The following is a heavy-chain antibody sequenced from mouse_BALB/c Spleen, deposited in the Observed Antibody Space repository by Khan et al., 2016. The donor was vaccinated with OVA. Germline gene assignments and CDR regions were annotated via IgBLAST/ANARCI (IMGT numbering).Heavy chain of an antibody. V-gene: IGHV1-18*01. J-gene: IGHJ3*01. D-gene: IGHD2-12*01. CDR3: ARGYEFFPY. CDR1: GYSFTLYY. CDR2: VNPNNGDT. Sequence: VQLQQSGPDLVKPGASVKISCKASGYSFTLYYMTWVRQSHGKSPEWIGRVNPNNGDTNYNQNFKGKAILTVDKSSNTAYMELHSLTSEDAAVFYCARGYEFFPYWGQGTLVTVSA.